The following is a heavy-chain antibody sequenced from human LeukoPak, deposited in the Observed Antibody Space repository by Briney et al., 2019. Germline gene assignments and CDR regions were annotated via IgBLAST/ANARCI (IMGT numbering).Heavy chain of an antibody. D-gene: IGHD6-13*01. J-gene: IGHJ4*02. CDR2: ISSSSSYI. Sequence: RGGSLRLSCAASGFPFSSYSMNWVRQAPGKGLEWVSSISSSSSYIYYADSVKGRFTISRDNAKNSLYLQMNSLRAEDTAVYYCARALAAAGTFPHYWGQGTLVTVSS. CDR3: ARALAAAGTFPHY. V-gene: IGHV3-21*01. CDR1: GFPFSSYS.